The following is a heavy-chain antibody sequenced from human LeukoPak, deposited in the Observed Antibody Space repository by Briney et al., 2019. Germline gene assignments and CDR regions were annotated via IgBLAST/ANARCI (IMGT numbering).Heavy chain of an antibody. Sequence: SGGSLRRSCAASGFTFSSYGMHWVRQAPGKGLEWVAVISYDGSNKYYADSVKGRFTISRDNSKNTLYLQMGSLRAEDMAVYYCAREASIVVRCSDYWGQGTLVTVSS. CDR1: GFTFSSYG. D-gene: IGHD6-6*01. CDR3: AREASIVVRCSDY. V-gene: IGHV3-30*03. CDR2: ISYDGSNK. J-gene: IGHJ4*02.